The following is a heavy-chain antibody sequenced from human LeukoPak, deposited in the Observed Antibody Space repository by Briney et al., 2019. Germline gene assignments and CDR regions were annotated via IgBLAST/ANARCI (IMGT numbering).Heavy chain of an antibody. V-gene: IGHV4-34*01. CDR1: GGSFSGYY. Sequence: SETLSLTCAVYGGSFSGYYWSWIRQPPGKGLEWIGEINHSVSTNYNPTLKSRVTISVDTSKNQFSLKLSSLTAADTAVYYCARGGSRSLTMLRRVWFDPWGQGTLVTVSS. CDR2: INHSVST. D-gene: IGHD3-10*01. J-gene: IGHJ5*02. CDR3: ARGGSRSLTMLRRVWFDP.